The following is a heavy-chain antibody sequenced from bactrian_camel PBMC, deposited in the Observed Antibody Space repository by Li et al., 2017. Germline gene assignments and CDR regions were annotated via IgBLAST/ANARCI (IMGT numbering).Heavy chain of an antibody. CDR3: AAAKGLPDLLRGGYLSARSYNY. CDR2: IYASGVMT. Sequence: HVQLVESGGGSVEAGGSLRLSCEVSGITEGTNCIGWFRQAPGKEREGVAIIYASGVMTYYRGSVKGRFAISQDNAKNTLYQQMNSLKPEDTAIYYCAAAKGLPDLLRGGYLSARSYNYWGRGTQVTVS. V-gene: IGHV3S54*01. D-gene: IGHD3*01. CDR1: GITEGTNC. J-gene: IGHJ4*01.